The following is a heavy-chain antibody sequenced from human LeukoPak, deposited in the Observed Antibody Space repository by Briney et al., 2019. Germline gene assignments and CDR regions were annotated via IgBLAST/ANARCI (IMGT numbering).Heavy chain of an antibody. J-gene: IGHJ6*02. Sequence: PSETLSLTCTVSGGSISSGGYYWSWIRQHPGKGLEWIGYIYYSGSTYYNPSLKSRVTISVVTSKNQLSLKLSSVTAADTAVYYCARRDYYDPPYYYYYGMDVWGQGTTVTVSS. D-gene: IGHD3-22*01. CDR1: GGSISSGGYY. CDR2: IYYSGST. V-gene: IGHV4-31*03. CDR3: ARRDYYDPPYYYYYGMDV.